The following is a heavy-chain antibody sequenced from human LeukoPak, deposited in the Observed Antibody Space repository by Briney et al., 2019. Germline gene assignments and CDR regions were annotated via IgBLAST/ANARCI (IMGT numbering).Heavy chain of an antibody. Sequence: ASVTVSCKASGYPFTSSDINWVRQAPGQGLEWMGWINPNSGGTNYAQKFQGRVTMTRDTSISTAYMELSRLRSDDTAVYYCARTALYGSYYVDWGQGTLVTVSS. V-gene: IGHV1-2*02. D-gene: IGHD1-26*01. CDR2: INPNSGGT. J-gene: IGHJ4*02. CDR3: ARTALYGSYYVD. CDR1: GYPFTSSD.